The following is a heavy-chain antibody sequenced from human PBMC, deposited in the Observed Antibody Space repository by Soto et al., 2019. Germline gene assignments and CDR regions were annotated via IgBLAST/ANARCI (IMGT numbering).Heavy chain of an antibody. Sequence: GGSLRLSCAASGSTFSSHALTWVRQAPGKGLEWVSTISVGGGTTFYADSVKGRFTISRDNSRNTLYLQMNSLRAEDTAVYYCAKLDCTSTTCDIGDSWFDPWGQGTLVTVSS. V-gene: IGHV3-23*01. D-gene: IGHD2-2*02. CDR2: ISVGGGTT. CDR3: AKLDCTSTTCDIGDSWFDP. CDR1: GSTFSSHA. J-gene: IGHJ5*02.